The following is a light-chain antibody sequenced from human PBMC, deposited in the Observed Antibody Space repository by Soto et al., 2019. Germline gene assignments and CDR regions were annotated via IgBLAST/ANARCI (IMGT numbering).Light chain of an antibody. Sequence: QSVLTQPASVSGSPGQSFTISCTGTSSDVGGYNYVSWYQQHPGKAPKLMIYDVSNRPSGVSNRFSGSKSGNTASLTISGLQAEDEADYYCSSYTSSSTLVVFGGGTKLTVL. J-gene: IGLJ2*01. V-gene: IGLV2-14*01. CDR1: SSDVGGYNY. CDR2: DVS. CDR3: SSYTSSSTLVV.